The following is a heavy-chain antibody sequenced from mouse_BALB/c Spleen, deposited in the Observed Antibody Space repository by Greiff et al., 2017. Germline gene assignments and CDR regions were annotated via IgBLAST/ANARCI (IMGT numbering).Heavy chain of an antibody. V-gene: IGHV5-17*02. CDR1: GFTFSSFG. CDR2: ISSGSSTI. CDR3: ARYGKDYYAMDY. D-gene: IGHD2-1*01. Sequence: EVKVVESGGGLVQPGGSRKLSCAASGFTFSSFGMHWVRQAPEKGLEWVAYISSGSSTIYYADTVKGRFTISRDNPKNTLFLQMTSLRSEDTAMYYCARYGKDYYAMDYWGQGTSVTVSS. J-gene: IGHJ4*01.